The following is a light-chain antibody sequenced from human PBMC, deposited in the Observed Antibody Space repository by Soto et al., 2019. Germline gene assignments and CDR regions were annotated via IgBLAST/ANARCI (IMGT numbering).Light chain of an antibody. J-gene: IGKJ1*01. Sequence: ESVVPQSPATLSLSPGERATISCRASPCVSSYLAWYQQKPGQAPRLLNYGASNRATGIPARFSGSGSGTDFTLSLSSLEPEDYAFYYCQQRSKWPPCTFRQGTKVEIK. CDR2: GAS. V-gene: IGKV3-11*01. CDR1: PCVSSY. CDR3: QQRSKWPPCT.